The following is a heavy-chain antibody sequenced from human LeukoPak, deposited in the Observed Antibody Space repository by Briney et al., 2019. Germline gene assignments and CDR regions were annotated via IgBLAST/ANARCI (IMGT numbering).Heavy chain of an antibody. Sequence: GGSLRLSCAASGFTFSSFGMHWVRQAPGKGLEWVTVTSYDGNTKYYADSVKGRFTISRDNSKNTVYLQMNSLRAAATAVYSCASGMTRAATRRRGFWGEGTVVSVPS. CDR1: GFTFSSFG. J-gene: IGHJ4*02. V-gene: IGHV3-30*03. CDR2: TSYDGNTK. CDR3: ASGMTRAATRRRGF. D-gene: IGHD6-25*01.